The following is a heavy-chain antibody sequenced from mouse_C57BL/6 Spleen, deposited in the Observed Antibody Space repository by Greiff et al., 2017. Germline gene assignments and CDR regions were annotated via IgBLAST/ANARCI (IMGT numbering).Heavy chain of an antibody. CDR1: GYTFTGYW. V-gene: IGHV1-9*01. J-gene: IGHJ2*01. Sequence: QVQLQQSGAELMKPGASVKLSCKATGYTFTGYWIEWVKQRPGHGLEWIGEILPGSGSPSYNEKFKGKATFTADTSSNTAYMQLSSLTTEDSAIYYCARDGSSLFDFWGQGTTLTVSS. CDR3: ARDGSSLFDF. D-gene: IGHD1-1*01. CDR2: ILPGSGSP.